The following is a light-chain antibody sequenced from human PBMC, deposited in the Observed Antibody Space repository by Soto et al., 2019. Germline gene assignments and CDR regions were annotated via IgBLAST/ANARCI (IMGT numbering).Light chain of an antibody. V-gene: IGLV2-8*01. CDR2: EVS. CDR1: SSDVGGYNY. Sequence: QSALTQPPSASGSPGQSVSISCTGTSSDVGGYNYVSWYQQHPGKAPKLMISEVSKRPSGVPDRFSGSKSGNTASLTVSGLQVEDEADYYCSSYAATNNVLFGGGTKLTVL. J-gene: IGLJ2*01. CDR3: SSYAATNNVL.